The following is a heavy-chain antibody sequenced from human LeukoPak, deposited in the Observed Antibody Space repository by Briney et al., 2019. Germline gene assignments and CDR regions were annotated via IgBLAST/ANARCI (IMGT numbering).Heavy chain of an antibody. CDR3: ARGVAFSSGKAAA. D-gene: IGHD6-25*01. Sequence: PGGSLRLSCAVSGFTFSSYAMSWVRQAPGKGLEWVSAINGGGGTTSYADSVKGRFTISRDNSKDTLYLQMNSLRAEDTAVYYCARGVAFSSGKAAAWGKGTLSPSPQ. CDR1: GFTFSSYA. CDR2: INGGGGTT. V-gene: IGHV3-23*01. J-gene: IGHJ5*02.